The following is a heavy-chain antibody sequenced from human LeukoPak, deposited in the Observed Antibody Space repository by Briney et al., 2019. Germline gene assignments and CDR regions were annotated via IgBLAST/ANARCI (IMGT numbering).Heavy chain of an antibody. J-gene: IGHJ4*02. CDR1: GYTFTSYA. V-gene: IGHV7-4-1*02. D-gene: IGHD3-16*01. CDR3: AKGANSPYFDY. CDR2: INTNTGNP. Sequence: GASVKVSCKASGYTFTSYAMNWVRQAPGQGPEWMGWINTNTGNPTYAQGFTGRFVFSLDTSVSTAYLQISSLKAEDTAVYYCAKGANSPYFDYWGQGTLVTVSS.